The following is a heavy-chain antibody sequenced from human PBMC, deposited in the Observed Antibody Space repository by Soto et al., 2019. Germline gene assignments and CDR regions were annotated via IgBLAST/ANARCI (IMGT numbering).Heavy chain of an antibody. V-gene: IGHV4-39*07. D-gene: IGHD3-10*01. J-gene: IGHJ6*02. CDR2: IYYSGST. CDR3: ARVGVGELHYGMDV. Sequence: PSETLSLTCTVSGGSISSSTYYWGWIRQPPGKGLEWIGSIYYSGSTYYNPSLKSRVTISVDTSKNQFSLKLSSVTAADTAVYYCARVGVGELHYGMDVWGQGTTVTVSS. CDR1: GGSISSSTYY.